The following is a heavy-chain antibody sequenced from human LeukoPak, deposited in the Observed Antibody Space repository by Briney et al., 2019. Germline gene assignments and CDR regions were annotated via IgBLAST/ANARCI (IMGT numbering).Heavy chain of an antibody. D-gene: IGHD6-6*01. CDR1: GFTFRTYA. CDR2: SGSDGRT. CDR3: AKGARIADRSAIWVDA. V-gene: IGHV3-23*01. Sequence: GGSLRLSCAASGFTFRTYAMNWVRQAPGKGLEWVSSSGSDGRTYYADSAKGRFTISRDDSKNTLSLQMKSLRADDTAVYFCAKGARIADRSAIWVDAWGQGTLVTVSS. J-gene: IGHJ5*02.